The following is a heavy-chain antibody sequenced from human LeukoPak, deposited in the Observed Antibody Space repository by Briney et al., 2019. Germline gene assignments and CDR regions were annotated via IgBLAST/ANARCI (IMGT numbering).Heavy chain of an antibody. CDR1: GFPFSSYN. V-gene: IGHV3-21*06. CDR3: VRDLGTAVTTKTAFDV. CDR2: ITRIGTSV. Sequence: GGSLRLSCEGSGFPFSSYNMNWVRQAPGKGLEWVSCITRIGTSVYYAGSLKGRFTISKDNARNSVYLHMTGLRAEDTALYYCVRDLGTAVTTKTAFDVWGQGTMVTVSS. J-gene: IGHJ3*01. D-gene: IGHD4-17*01.